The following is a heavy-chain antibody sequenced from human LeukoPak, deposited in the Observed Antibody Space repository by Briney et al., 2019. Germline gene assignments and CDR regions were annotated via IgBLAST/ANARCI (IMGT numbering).Heavy chain of an antibody. D-gene: IGHD3-22*01. Sequence: ASVKVSCKASGYIFSSYSISWARQAPGQGLEWMGWISADSGNTNYAQMLQGRLTMTTDTSTSTAYMELRSLRSDDTAVYYCARGAGYYDSSGYYSDFDYWGQGALVTVSS. CDR2: ISADSGNT. V-gene: IGHV1-18*01. J-gene: IGHJ4*02. CDR3: ARGAGYYDSSGYYSDFDY. CDR1: GYIFSSYS.